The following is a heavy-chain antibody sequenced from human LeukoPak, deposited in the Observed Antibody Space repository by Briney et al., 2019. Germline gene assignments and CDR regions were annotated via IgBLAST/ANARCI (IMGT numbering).Heavy chain of an antibody. V-gene: IGHV1-69*13. CDR2: IIPIFGTA. CDR3: ARDLRGWLYYYYGMDV. CDR1: GGTFSSYA. Sequence: SVKVSCKASGGTFSSYAISWVRQAPGQGLGWMGGIIPIFGTANYAQKFQGRVTITADESTSTAYMELSSLRSEDTAVYYCARDLRGWLYYYYGMDVWGQGTTVTVSS. D-gene: IGHD6-19*01. J-gene: IGHJ6*02.